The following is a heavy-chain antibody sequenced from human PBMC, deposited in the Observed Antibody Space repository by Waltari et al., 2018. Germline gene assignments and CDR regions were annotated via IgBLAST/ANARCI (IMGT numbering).Heavy chain of an antibody. CDR3: ARDLMVRGVIPWFDP. CDR2: IYTSGGT. CDR1: VGSISTGSYY. J-gene: IGHJ5*02. V-gene: IGHV4-61*02. Sequence: QVQLQESGPGLVKPSQTLSLTCTVPVGSISTGSYYWSWIRQPAGKGLEWIGRIYTSGGTSYRPPLKSRVTISVDTSKRQFSLKLSSVNAADTAVYYCARDLMVRGVIPWFDPWSQGTLVTVSS. D-gene: IGHD3-10*01.